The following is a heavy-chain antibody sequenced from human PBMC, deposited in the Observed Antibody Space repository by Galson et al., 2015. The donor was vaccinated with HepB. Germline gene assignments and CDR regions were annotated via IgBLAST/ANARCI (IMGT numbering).Heavy chain of an antibody. Sequence: PALVKPTQTLTLTCTFSGFSLSTSGVAVGWIRQPPGKALECLGLIYWDEDTRYSPYLGSRLTITKDTFKDQVVLTMTKMDPVDTATYYCAHVRPGRHALDAFDIWGQGTLVTVSS. CDR1: GFSLSTSGVA. CDR3: AHVRPGRHALDAFDI. CDR2: IYWDEDT. V-gene: IGHV2-5*02. J-gene: IGHJ3*02. D-gene: IGHD1-26*01.